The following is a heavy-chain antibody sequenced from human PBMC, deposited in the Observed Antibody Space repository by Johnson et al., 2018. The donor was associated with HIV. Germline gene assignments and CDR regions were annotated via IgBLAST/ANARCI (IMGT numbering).Heavy chain of an antibody. D-gene: IGHD3-10*01. CDR3: ARGRITMVQGVIFGAFDI. CDR2: IWYDGKNK. J-gene: IGHJ3*02. CDR1: GFIFSSYG. V-gene: IGHV3-33*01. Sequence: VQLVESGGGVVQPGRSRRLSCAASGFIFSSYGVHWVRQAPGKGLEWVAVIWYDGKNKDYADPVKGRFTISRDNSKNTLYLQRNSLRAEDTAVYYCARGRITMVQGVIFGAFDIWGQGTMVTVSS.